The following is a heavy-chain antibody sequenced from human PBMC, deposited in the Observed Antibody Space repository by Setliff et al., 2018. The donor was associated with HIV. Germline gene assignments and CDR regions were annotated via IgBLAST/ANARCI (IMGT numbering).Heavy chain of an antibody. CDR1: GGSFSGYC. V-gene: IGHV4-34*01. CDR2: INHSGST. CDR3: ARYSPRGYTLTGPY. J-gene: IGHJ4*02. Sequence: SETLSLTCAVYGGSFSGYCWSWIRQPPGKGLEWIGEINHSGSTKHNPSLKSRVTISLDTSKNQFSLKLTSVTAADTAVYYCARYSPRGYTLTGPYWGQGTLVTVSS. D-gene: IGHD6-25*01.